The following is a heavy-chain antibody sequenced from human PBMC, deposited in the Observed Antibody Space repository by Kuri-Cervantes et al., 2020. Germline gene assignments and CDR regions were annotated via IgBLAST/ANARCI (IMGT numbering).Heavy chain of an antibody. V-gene: IGHV1-2*02. CDR1: GYTFTGYY. CDR3: ARDVYGDYGASYYYYYGMDV. D-gene: IGHD4-17*01. CDR2: INPNSGGT. J-gene: IGHJ6*02. Sequence: ASVKVSCKASGYTFTGYYMHWVRQAPGQGLEWMGWINPNSGGTNYAQKLQGRVTMTTDTSTSTAYMELRSLRSDDTAVYYCARDVYGDYGASYYYYYGMDVWGQGTTVTVSS.